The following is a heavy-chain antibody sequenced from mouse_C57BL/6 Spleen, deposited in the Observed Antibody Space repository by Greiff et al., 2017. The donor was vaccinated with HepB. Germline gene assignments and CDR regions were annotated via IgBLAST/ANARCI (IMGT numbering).Heavy chain of an antibody. D-gene: IGHD2-4*01. CDR1: GYTFTSYW. J-gene: IGHJ2*01. Sequence: QVQLQQPGAELVKPGASVKMSCKASGYTFTSYWITWVKQRPGQGLEWIGDIYPGSGSTNYNEKFKSKATLTVDTSSSTAYMPLSSLTSEDSAVYYCAREEVWNDYDAYFDYWGQGTTLTVSS. CDR2: IYPGSGST. CDR3: AREEVWNDYDAYFDY. V-gene: IGHV1-55*01.